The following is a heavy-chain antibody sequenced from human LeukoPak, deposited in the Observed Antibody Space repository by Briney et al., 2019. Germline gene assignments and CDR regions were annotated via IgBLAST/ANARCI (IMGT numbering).Heavy chain of an antibody. CDR2: IYYSGST. Sequence: SEXLSLTCTVSGGSISSYYWSWLRQPPGKGLEWIGYIYYSGSTNYNPSLKSRVTISVDTSKNQFSLKLSSVTAADTAVYYCARGESFDYWGQGTLVTVSS. J-gene: IGHJ4*02. V-gene: IGHV4-59*01. CDR1: GGSISSYY. CDR3: ARGESFDY.